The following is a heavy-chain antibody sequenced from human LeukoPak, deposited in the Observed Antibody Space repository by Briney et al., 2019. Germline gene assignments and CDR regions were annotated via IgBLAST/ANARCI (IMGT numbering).Heavy chain of an antibody. CDR3: ARGRLVAGTMGNWFDP. D-gene: IGHD6-19*01. CDR2: INPNSGGT. CDR1: GYTFTGYY. Sequence: GASVTVSCTASGYTFTGYYMHWVRQAPGQGLEWMGWINPNSGGTNYAQKFQGRVTMTRDTSISTAYMELSRLRSDDTAVYYCARGRLVAGTMGNWFDPWGQGTLVTVSS. V-gene: IGHV1-2*02. J-gene: IGHJ5*02.